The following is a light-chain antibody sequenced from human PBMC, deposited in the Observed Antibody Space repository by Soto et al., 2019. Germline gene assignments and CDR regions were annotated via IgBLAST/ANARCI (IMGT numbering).Light chain of an antibody. CDR1: QGISNY. Sequence: DIQMTQSPSSLSASVGDRVTITCRASQGISNYLAWYQQKPGKVPKLLIYAASTLHSGVPSRFSCSGSGTDFTLTISSLQPEDVATYYCQKYNSAPRTFGQGTKVEIK. V-gene: IGKV1-27*01. CDR2: AAS. J-gene: IGKJ1*01. CDR3: QKYNSAPRT.